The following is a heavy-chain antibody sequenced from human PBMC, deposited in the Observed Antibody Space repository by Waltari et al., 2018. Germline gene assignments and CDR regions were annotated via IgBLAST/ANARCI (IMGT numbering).Heavy chain of an antibody. CDR2: IYYSGST. CDR1: GGSISSYY. Sequence: QVQLQESGPGLVKPSETLSLTCTVSGGSISSYYWSWIRQPPGTGMEWIGYIYYSGSTNYNPSLKSRVTISVDTSKNQFSLKLSSVTAADTAVYYCARIDTYYDFWSGYSDYYYGMDVWGQGTTVTVSS. J-gene: IGHJ6*02. D-gene: IGHD3-3*01. CDR3: ARIDTYYDFWSGYSDYYYGMDV. V-gene: IGHV4-59*01.